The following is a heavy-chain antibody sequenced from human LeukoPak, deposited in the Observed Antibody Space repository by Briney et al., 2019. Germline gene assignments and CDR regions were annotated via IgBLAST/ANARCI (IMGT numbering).Heavy chain of an antibody. CDR3: ARGGIGYCTSSSCYFDY. D-gene: IGHD2-2*01. V-gene: IGHV6-1*01. Sequence: SQTLSLTGAISGDSVASAAWNWIRQSPSRGLECLGRTYYRSKWYNDYAVSVKSRITINPDTSKNQFSLQLNSVTPEDTAVYYCARGGIGYCTSSSCYFDYWGQGTLVTVSS. CDR2: TYYRSKWYN. J-gene: IGHJ4*02. CDR1: GDSVASAA.